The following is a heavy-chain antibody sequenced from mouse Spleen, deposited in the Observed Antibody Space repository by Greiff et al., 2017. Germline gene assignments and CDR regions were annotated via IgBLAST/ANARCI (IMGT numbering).Heavy chain of an antibody. J-gene: IGHJ4*01. CDR3: ARDGNYSTVDY. V-gene: IGHV1-59*01. Sequence: QVQLQQPGAELVRPGTSVKLSCKASGYTFTSYWMHWVKQRPGQGLEWIGVIDPSDSYTNYNQKFKGKATLTVDTSSSTAYMQLSSLTSEDSAVYYCARDGNYSTVDYWGQGTSVTVSS. D-gene: IGHD1-1*01. CDR1: GYTFTSYW. CDR2: IDPSDSYT.